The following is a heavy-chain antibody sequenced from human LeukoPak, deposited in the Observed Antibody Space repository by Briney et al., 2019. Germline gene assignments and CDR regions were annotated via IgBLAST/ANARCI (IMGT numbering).Heavy chain of an antibody. D-gene: IGHD3-10*01. V-gene: IGHV3-23*01. CDR1: GFTFSSYA. CDR3: AKARNYGFISVDFDS. J-gene: IGHJ4*02. CDR2: ISGSGSSS. Sequence: GGSLRLSCAASGFTFSSYAMSWVRQAPGKGLEWVSIISGSGSSSSYTDSVKGRFTISRDNSQSTLYLQIISLRAEDTAVYFCAKARNYGFISVDFDSWGQGTLVAVSS.